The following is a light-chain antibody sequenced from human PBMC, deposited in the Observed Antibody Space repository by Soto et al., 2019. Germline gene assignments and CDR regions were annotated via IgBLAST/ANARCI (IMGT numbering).Light chain of an antibody. V-gene: IGKV1-39*01. CDR1: QTISTY. Sequence: DIQMTQSPSSLSASVGDRVTITCRASQTISTYLNWYQQKPGKAPQLLIYAASNLQSGVPSRFSGGRSGTAFTPTTSSMQREDFAAYYCEQYRSTPPEWTFGQGTKVDIK. J-gene: IGKJ1*01. CDR3: EQYRSTPPEWT. CDR2: AAS.